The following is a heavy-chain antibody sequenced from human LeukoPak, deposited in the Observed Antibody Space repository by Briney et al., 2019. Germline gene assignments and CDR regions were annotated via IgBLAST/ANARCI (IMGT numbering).Heavy chain of an antibody. D-gene: IGHD2-15*01. J-gene: IGHJ5*02. CDR3: AREAWGYCSGGSCYQLEYNWFDP. V-gene: IGHV3-30-3*01. CDR2: ISYDGSNK. CDR1: GFTFSSYA. Sequence: GGSLRLSCAASGFTFSSYAMHWVRQAPGKGLEWVAVISYDGSNKYYADSVKGRFTISRDNSKNTLYLQMNSLRAEDTAVYYCAREAWGYCSGGSCYQLEYNWFDPWGQGTLVTVSS.